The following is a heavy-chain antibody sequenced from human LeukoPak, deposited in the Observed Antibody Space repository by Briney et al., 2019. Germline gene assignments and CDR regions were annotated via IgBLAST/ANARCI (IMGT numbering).Heavy chain of an antibody. CDR1: GFTFSTSW. CDR3: ARDRGWRQYDY. J-gene: IGHJ4*02. D-gene: IGHD5-24*01. Sequence: GGSLRLSCEGSGFTFSTSWMDWVRQAPGKGLQWVANIKPDGSDKYYAESVRGRFTISRDNAKNSLYLEMSSLTADDTAVYYCARDRGWRQYDYWGQGTLVTVSS. V-gene: IGHV3-7*04. CDR2: IKPDGSDK.